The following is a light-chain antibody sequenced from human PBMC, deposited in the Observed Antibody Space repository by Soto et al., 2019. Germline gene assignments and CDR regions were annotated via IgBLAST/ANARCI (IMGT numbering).Light chain of an antibody. Sequence: QSVLTQPPSASGTPGQRVTISCSGGNSNIASNFVHWYQLLPGAAPTLVIYRNHQRPSGVPDRFSGSKSGTSASLDISGLRSEDEADYFCATWDDSLGVVFGGGTKLTVL. CDR2: RNH. J-gene: IGLJ2*01. V-gene: IGLV1-47*01. CDR1: NSNIASNF. CDR3: ATWDDSLGVV.